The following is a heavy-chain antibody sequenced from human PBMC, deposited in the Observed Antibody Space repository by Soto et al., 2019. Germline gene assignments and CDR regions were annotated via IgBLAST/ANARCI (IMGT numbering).Heavy chain of an antibody. Sequence: PSETLSLTCTVSGGSISSHCWSWVRQAPGKGLEWMGHIYYRGSTSYNPSLRSRSTISVDTSNNQFSLKLNTVTTADTAVYYCASDGREEYGLDVWGQGTKVTVSS. CDR1: GGSISSHC. J-gene: IGHJ6*02. CDR2: IYYRGST. V-gene: IGHV4-59*11. CDR3: ASDGREEYGLDV. D-gene: IGHD1-26*01.